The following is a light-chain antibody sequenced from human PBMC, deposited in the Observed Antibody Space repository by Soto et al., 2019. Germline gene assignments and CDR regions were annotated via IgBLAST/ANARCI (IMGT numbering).Light chain of an antibody. Sequence: QSVLTQPRSVSGSPGQSVTISCTGTSSDVGGYNYVSWYQQHPGKAPKLMIYDVNKRPSGVPDRFSGSKSGNTASLTISGLQAEDEADYYCCSYAGSYTYGFGTGTKLTVL. J-gene: IGLJ1*01. CDR1: SSDVGGYNY. V-gene: IGLV2-11*01. CDR2: DVN. CDR3: CSYAGSYTYG.